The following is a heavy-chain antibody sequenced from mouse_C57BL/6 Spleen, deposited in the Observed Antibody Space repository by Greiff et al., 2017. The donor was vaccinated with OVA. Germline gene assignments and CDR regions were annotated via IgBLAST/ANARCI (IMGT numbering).Heavy chain of an antibody. Sequence: EVKVVESGPELVKPGASVKMSCKASGYTFTDYNMHWVKQSHGKSLEWIGYINPNNGGTSYNQKFKGKATLTVNKSSSTAYMELRSLTSEDSAVYYCACWAWFAYWGQGTLVTVSA. CDR3: ACWAWFAY. J-gene: IGHJ3*01. CDR2: INPNNGGT. D-gene: IGHD4-1*01. V-gene: IGHV1-22*01. CDR1: GYTFTDYN.